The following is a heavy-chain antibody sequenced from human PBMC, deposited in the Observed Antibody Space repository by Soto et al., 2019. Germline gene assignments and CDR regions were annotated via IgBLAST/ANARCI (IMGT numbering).Heavy chain of an antibody. V-gene: IGHV1-69*02. CDR1: ECTFSTYT. D-gene: IGHD2-2*01. CDR3: SIGTWSAETFDV. Sequence: QAHLVQSGAEVKKPGSSVKVSCKATECTFSTYTLIWVRQAPGQGLEWMGRIIPMLTVRNSAQKFQDRVTLTADKSTSTAFMELTSLTSDDTAVYYCSIGTWSAETFDVWGQGTMVTVSS. CDR2: IIPMLTVR. J-gene: IGHJ3*01.